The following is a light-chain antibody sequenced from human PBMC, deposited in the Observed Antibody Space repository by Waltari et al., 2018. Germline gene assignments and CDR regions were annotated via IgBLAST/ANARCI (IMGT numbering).Light chain of an antibody. CDR3: QAWDSSTGI. J-gene: IGLJ2*01. V-gene: IGLV3-1*01. CDR1: KLGDKY. Sequence: SYELTQSASVSVSPGQTASITCSGDKLGDKYASWYQQKPGQSPVLVMYQDSKRPSGIPVRFPGSNSGNTATLTISGTQAMDEADYYCQAWDSSTGIFGGGTKLTVL. CDR2: QDS.